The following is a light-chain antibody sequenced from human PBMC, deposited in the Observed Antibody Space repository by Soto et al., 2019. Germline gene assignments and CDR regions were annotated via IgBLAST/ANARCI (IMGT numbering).Light chain of an antibody. J-gene: IGLJ2*01. CDR1: SSDVGGYNY. V-gene: IGLV2-8*01. CDR2: EVS. CDR3: SSFAGNNNLV. Sequence: QSALTQPPSASGSPGQSVTISCTGTSSDVGGYNYVSWYQQHPGKAPKLMISEVSKRPSGVPDRFSGSKSGNTASLTVSGLQADHEAHYYCSSFAGNNNLVFGGGTKVTVL.